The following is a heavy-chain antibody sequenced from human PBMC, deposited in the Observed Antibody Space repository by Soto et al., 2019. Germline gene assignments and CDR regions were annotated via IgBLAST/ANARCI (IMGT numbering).Heavy chain of an antibody. CDR3: ARRXQSYDFWSGFILDAFDI. CDR2: INPNSGGT. J-gene: IGHJ3*02. CDR1: GYTFTGYY. V-gene: IGHV1-2*04. D-gene: IGHD3-3*01. Sequence: ASVKVSCKASGYTFTGYYMHWVRQAPGQGLEWMGWINPNSGGTNYAQKFQGWVTMTRDTSISTAYMELSRLRSDDTAVYYCARRXQSYDFWSGFILDAFDIWGQGTMVTVSS.